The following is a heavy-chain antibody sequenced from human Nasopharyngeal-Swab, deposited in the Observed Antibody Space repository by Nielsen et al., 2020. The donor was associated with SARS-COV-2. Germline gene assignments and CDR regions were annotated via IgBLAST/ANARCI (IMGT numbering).Heavy chain of an antibody. Sequence: SVTVSCKASGYTFSRHALNWVRQAPGQGLEWMGWINTNTGKATYAQGFTGRFVFSLDTSVSTAYLQINTLKAEDTAVYYCARDGLRGVLTGYDYWGQGSLVTVSS. CDR1: GYTFSRHA. CDR3: ARDGLRGVLTGYDY. CDR2: INTNTGKA. J-gene: IGHJ4*02. D-gene: IGHD3-9*01. V-gene: IGHV7-4-1*02.